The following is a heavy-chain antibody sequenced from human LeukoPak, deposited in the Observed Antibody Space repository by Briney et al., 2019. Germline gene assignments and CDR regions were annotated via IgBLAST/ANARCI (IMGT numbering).Heavy chain of an antibody. V-gene: IGHV1-69*13. D-gene: IGHD7-27*01. J-gene: IGHJ4*02. CDR3: ARAQLGTLSPFEY. CDR1: GYTFTSYA. CDR2: IIPIFGTA. Sequence: ASVKVSCKASGYTFTSYAISWVRQAPGQGLEWMGGIIPIFGTANYAQKFQGRVTITADESTSTAYMELSSLRSEDTAVYYCARAQLGTLSPFEYWGQGTLVTVSS.